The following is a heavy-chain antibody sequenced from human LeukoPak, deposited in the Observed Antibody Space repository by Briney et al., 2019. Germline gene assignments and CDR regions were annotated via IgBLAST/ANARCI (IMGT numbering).Heavy chain of an antibody. V-gene: IGHV3-21*01. J-gene: IGHJ6*02. CDR1: GFTFSSYA. CDR2: ISSSSSYI. D-gene: IGHD3-10*01. Sequence: GGSLRLSCAASGFTFSSYAMSWVRQAPGKGLEWVSSISSSSSYIYYADSVKGRFTISRDNAKNSLYLQMNSLRAEDTAVYYCARDMLAGFGELSNYYYGMDVWGQGTTVTVSS. CDR3: ARDMLAGFGELSNYYYGMDV.